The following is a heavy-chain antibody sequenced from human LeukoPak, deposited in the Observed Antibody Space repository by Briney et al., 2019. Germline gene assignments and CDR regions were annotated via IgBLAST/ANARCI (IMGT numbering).Heavy chain of an antibody. CDR2: INPNSGGT. D-gene: IGHD6-19*01. CDR1: GYTFTSYG. J-gene: IGHJ4*02. Sequence: ASVKVSCKASGYTFTSYGISWVRQAPGQGLEWMGRINPNSGGTNYAQKFQGRVTMTRDTSISTAYMELSRLRSDDTAVYYCARGADSSGISDFDYWGQGTLVTVSS. CDR3: ARGADSSGISDFDY. V-gene: IGHV1-2*06.